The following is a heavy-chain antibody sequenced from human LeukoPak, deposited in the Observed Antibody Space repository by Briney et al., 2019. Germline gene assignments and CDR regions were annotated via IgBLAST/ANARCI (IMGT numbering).Heavy chain of an antibody. Sequence: SETLSLTCTDSGASISSYYWSWVRQPAGEGLEWIGRIYTSGSTNYKPSLKSRVTMSVDTSKNQFSLKLTSVTAADTAVYYCARDGVENSSWYPLDSWGPGTLVTVSS. CDR1: GASISSYY. V-gene: IGHV4-4*07. J-gene: IGHJ4*02. CDR2: IYTSGST. D-gene: IGHD6-13*01. CDR3: ARDGVENSSWYPLDS.